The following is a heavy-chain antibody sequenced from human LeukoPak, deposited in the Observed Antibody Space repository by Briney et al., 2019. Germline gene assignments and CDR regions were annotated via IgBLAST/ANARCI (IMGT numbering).Heavy chain of an antibody. D-gene: IGHD1-26*01. Sequence: GGSLRLSCSGSGFTFRRHNMHWVRQAPGKGLEYVSAISYNGDSTYYVDSVKVRFTISRDNSKNTLDLQMSSLRPEDTAVYYCVSDRETQEQIWGPGTLVTVSS. CDR3: VSDRETQEQI. CDR2: ISYNGDST. J-gene: IGHJ3*02. V-gene: IGHV3-64D*09. CDR1: GFTFRRHN.